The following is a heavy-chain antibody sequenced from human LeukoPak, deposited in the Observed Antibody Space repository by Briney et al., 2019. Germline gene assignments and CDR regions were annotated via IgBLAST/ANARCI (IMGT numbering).Heavy chain of an antibody. V-gene: IGHV3-53*01. Sequence: GGSLRLSCAAAGFSVSDNFMSWVRQTPERGLEWVSVLYRNGATRYADSVKDRFTIPRDDSKNTLYLQMDRLRAEDTAVYYCAKTRPGGSYDHWGQGTLVTISS. CDR2: LYRNGAT. J-gene: IGHJ5*02. D-gene: IGHD1-26*01. CDR3: AKTRPGGSYDH. CDR1: GFSVSDNF.